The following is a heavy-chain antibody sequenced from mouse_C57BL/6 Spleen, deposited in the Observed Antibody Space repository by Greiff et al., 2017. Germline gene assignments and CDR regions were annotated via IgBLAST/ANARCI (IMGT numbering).Heavy chain of an antibody. CDR2: INPSTGGT. D-gene: IGHD1-1*01. CDR1: GYSFTGYY. J-gene: IGHJ2*01. V-gene: IGHV1-42*01. Sequence: VQLQQSGPELVKPGASVKISCKASGYSFTGYYMNWVKQSPEKSLEWIGEINPSTGGTTYNQKFKAKATLTVDKSSSTAYMQLKSLTSEDSAVYYCAIYYYGSSPHFDYWGQGTTLTVSS. CDR3: AIYYYGSSPHFDY.